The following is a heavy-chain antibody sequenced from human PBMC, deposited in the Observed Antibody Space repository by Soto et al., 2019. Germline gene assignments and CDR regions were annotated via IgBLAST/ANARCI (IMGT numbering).Heavy chain of an antibody. J-gene: IGHJ5*02. CDR1: GGSINDYY. CDR2: VSSSGST. Sequence: QVQLQESGPGLVEPSETLSLTCTVSGGSINDYYWSWIRQPPGKGLEWIGHVSSSGSTKYTPSLQSRVTISVGPSKTQFSLKLNSVTAADTAVYYCARVEGNYYDRSGHYVSWFDHWGQGIMVTVSS. V-gene: IGHV4-59*01. CDR3: ARVEGNYYDRSGHYVSWFDH. D-gene: IGHD3-22*01.